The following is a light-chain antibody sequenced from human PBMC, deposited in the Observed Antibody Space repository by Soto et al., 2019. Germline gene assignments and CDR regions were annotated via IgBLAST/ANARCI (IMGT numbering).Light chain of an antibody. J-gene: IGLJ1*01. CDR2: RNT. CDR1: ISNIGAGFD. Sequence: QPVLTQPPSVSGAPGQRVTISCTGSISNIGAGFDVHWYQQLPGKAPRLLIYRNTNRPSGVPDRFSGSKSGTSASLAITGLQAEDEADYYCQSSDSSLNEYVFGTGTKLTVL. V-gene: IGLV1-40*01. CDR3: QSSDSSLNEYV.